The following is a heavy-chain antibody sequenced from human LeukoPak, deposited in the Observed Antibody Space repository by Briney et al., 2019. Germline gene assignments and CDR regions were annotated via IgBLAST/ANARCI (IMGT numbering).Heavy chain of an antibody. CDR2: IYTSGST. CDR3: ARDGTVTTNFDY. Sequence: SETLSLTCTVSGGSINSGSYYWSWIRQPAGKGLEWIGRIYTSGSTNYNPSLKSRATISVDTPKNPFSLKLSSVTAADTAVYYCARDGTVTTNFDYWGQGTLVTVSS. V-gene: IGHV4-61*02. J-gene: IGHJ4*02. CDR1: GGSINSGSYY. D-gene: IGHD4-17*01.